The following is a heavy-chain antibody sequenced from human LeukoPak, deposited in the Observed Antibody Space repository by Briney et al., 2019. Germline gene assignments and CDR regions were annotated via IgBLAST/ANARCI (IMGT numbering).Heavy chain of an antibody. CDR1: GFTFSSYS. J-gene: IGHJ4*02. D-gene: IGHD6-19*01. V-gene: IGHV3-21*01. Sequence: GGSLRLSCAASGFTFSSYSMNWVRQAPGKGLEWVSSISSSSSYIYYADSVKGRFTISRDNAKNSPYLQMDSLRAEDTAVYYCARDLKVAVAGFWGQGTLVTVSS. CDR3: ARDLKVAVAGF. CDR2: ISSSSSYI.